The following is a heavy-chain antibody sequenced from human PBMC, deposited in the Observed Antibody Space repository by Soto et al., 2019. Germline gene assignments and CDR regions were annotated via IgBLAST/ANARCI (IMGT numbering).Heavy chain of an antibody. J-gene: IGHJ4*02. Sequence: VRLVESGGTLVQPGGSLRISCAASGLTFSGHWMTWVRQTPGKGPEWVANISPDGSDKSYVDTVKGRFTISRDNDKNSLSLQLDSLRAEDTAVYHCASSPAGNTYHAVFDFWGQGTLVTVSS. CDR1: GLTFSGHW. CDR3: ASSPAGNTYHAVFDF. CDR2: ISPDGSDK. D-gene: IGHD3-16*01. V-gene: IGHV3-7*03.